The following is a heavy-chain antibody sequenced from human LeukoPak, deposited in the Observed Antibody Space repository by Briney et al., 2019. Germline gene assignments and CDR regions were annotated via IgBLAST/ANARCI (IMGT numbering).Heavy chain of an antibody. CDR1: GVTFDDYA. D-gene: IGHD1-26*01. Sequence: GGSLRLSCAASGVTFDDYAMHWVRQAPGKGLEWVSGISWNSGSIGYADSVKGRFTISRDNAKNSLYLQMNSLRAEDTALYYCARELTTFDYWGQGTLVTVSS. CDR2: ISWNSGSI. J-gene: IGHJ4*02. V-gene: IGHV3-9*01. CDR3: ARELTTFDY.